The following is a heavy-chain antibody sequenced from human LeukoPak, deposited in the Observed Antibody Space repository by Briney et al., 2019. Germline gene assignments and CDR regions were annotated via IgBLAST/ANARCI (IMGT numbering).Heavy chain of an antibody. CDR1: GFTFSDHY. D-gene: IGHD3-22*01. Sequence: GGSLRLSCEVSGFTFSDHYMSWIRQAPGKRLEWVSYISSGSTYTNYADSVEGRFTISRDNAKNSLYLQMNSLRAEDTAVYYCARDSPGRGYYDSSGYHDYWGQGTLVTVSS. J-gene: IGHJ4*02. CDR2: ISSGSTYT. V-gene: IGHV3-11*06. CDR3: ARDSPGRGYYDSSGYHDY.